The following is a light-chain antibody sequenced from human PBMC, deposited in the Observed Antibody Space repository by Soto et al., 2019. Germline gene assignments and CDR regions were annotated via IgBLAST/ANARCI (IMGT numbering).Light chain of an antibody. CDR3: QQRSNWPT. CDR1: QSVSSY. J-gene: IGKJ1*01. CDR2: DAS. V-gene: IGKV3-11*01. Sequence: TLSLSPGERATLSCRASQSVSSYLAWYQQKPGQAPRLLIYDASNRATGIPARFSGSGSGTDFTLTISSLEPEDFAVYYCQQRSNWPTFGQGTKVDIK.